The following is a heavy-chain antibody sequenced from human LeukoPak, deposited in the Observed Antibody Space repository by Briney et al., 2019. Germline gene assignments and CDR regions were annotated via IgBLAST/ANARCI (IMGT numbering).Heavy chain of an antibody. CDR3: ARDFFEAIDNYYYYGMDV. V-gene: IGHV4-30-4*01. J-gene: IGHJ6*02. Sequence: SQTLSLTCTVSGGSISSGDYYWSWIRQPPGKGLEWIGYIYYSGSTYYNPSLKSRVTISVDTSKNQFSLKLSSVTAADTAVYYCARDFFEAIDNYYYYGMDVWGRGTTVTVSS. D-gene: IGHD3-3*01. CDR2: IYYSGST. CDR1: GGSISSGDYY.